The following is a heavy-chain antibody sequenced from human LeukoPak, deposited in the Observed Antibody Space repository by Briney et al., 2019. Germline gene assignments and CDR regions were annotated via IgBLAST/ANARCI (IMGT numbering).Heavy chain of an antibody. V-gene: IGHV3-23*01. CDR1: GIIFNNYA. CDR3: ARDQGNLIAAAGGGADY. J-gene: IGHJ4*02. D-gene: IGHD6-13*01. CDR2: INGGRHKT. Sequence: PGGSLRLSCVASGIIFNNYALTWVRQAPGKGLEWVSGINGGRHKTFYADSVRGRFTISRGNAKNSLYLQMNSLRAEDTAVYYCARDQGNLIAAAGGGADYWGQGTLVTVSS.